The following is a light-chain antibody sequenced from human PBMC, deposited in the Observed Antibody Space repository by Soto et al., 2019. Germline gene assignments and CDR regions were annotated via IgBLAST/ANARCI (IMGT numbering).Light chain of an antibody. CDR1: SSDVGDYNY. CDR2: EVS. Sequence: QSALTQPPSASGSPGQSVTISCTGTSSDVGDYNYVSWYQQHPGKAPKLMIYEVSKRPSGVPDRFSGSKSGNTASLTVSGLEAEDEADYYCSSCAGGSHWVFGGGTKLTVL. J-gene: IGLJ3*02. CDR3: SSCAGGSHWV. V-gene: IGLV2-8*01.